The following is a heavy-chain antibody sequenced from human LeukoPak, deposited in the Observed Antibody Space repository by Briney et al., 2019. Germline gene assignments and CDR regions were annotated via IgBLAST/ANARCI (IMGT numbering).Heavy chain of an antibody. CDR2: IIPILGIA. V-gene: IGHV1-69*04. J-gene: IGHJ4*02. D-gene: IGHD3-9*01. Sequence: SVKVFCKASGGTFSSYAISWVRQAPGQGLEWMGRIIPILGIANYAQKFQGRVTITADKSTSTAYMELSSLRSEDTAVYYCARVSWSDILTSADFDYWGQGTLVTVSS. CDR3: ARVSWSDILTSADFDY. CDR1: GGTFSSYA.